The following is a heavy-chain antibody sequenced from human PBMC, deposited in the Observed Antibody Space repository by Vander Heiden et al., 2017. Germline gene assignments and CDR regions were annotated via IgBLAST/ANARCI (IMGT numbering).Heavy chain of an antibody. CDR3: ARDGYSDAFDI. J-gene: IGHJ3*02. V-gene: IGHV3-21*01. CDR2: ISSSSSYI. Sequence: EVQLVASGGGLVQPGGSLRLPCAASGFTFSSYSINWVRQAPGKGLEWVSSISSSSSYIYYADSVKGRFTISRDNAKNSLSLQMNSLRAEDTAVYYCARDGYSDAFDIWGQGTMVTVSS. CDR1: GFTFSSYS. D-gene: IGHD3-22*01.